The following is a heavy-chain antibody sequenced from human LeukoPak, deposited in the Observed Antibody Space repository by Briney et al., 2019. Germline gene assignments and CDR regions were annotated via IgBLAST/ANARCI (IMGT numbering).Heavy chain of an antibody. D-gene: IGHD3-10*01. CDR1: GGSTSSGDYY. Sequence: SETLSLTCTVSGGSTSSGDYYWSWIRQPPGKGLEWIGYIYYSGSTYYNPSLKSRVTISVDTSKNQFSLKLSSVTAADTAVYYCARTVEGSGSYYSWGQGTLVTVSS. J-gene: IGHJ4*02. V-gene: IGHV4-30-4*01. CDR2: IYYSGST. CDR3: ARTVEGSGSYYS.